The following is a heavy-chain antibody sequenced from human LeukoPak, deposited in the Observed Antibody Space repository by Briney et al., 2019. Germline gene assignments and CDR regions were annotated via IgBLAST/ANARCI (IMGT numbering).Heavy chain of an antibody. CDR1: GYTFTSYD. CDR2: MNPNSGNT. D-gene: IGHD6-13*01. CDR3: ARGVAAAGTGYYYYMDV. V-gene: IGHV1-8*01. J-gene: IGHJ6*03. Sequence: GASVKVSCKASGYTFTSYDINWVRQATGQGLEWMGWMNPNSGNTGYAQKFQGRVTMTRNTSISTAYMELSSLRSEDTAVYYCARGVAAAGTGYYYYMDVWGKGTTVTVSS.